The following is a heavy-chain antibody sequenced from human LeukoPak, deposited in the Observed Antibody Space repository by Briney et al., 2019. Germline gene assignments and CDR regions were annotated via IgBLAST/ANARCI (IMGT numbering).Heavy chain of an antibody. Sequence: GSLRLSCEASGFTFSSYWMTWIRQSPGKRLEWIGLINYGGTTVYDPSLKSRVTISIDTSKNQFSLTLRSMTATDTAMYYCARDEAGHYALALWGQGTPVTVSS. J-gene: IGHJ5*02. CDR3: ARDEAGHYALAL. CDR2: INYGGTT. V-gene: IGHV4-34*01. D-gene: IGHD4-17*01. CDR1: GFTFSSYW.